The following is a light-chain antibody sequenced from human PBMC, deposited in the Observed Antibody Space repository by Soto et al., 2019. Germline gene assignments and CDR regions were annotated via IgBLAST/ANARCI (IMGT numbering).Light chain of an antibody. CDR3: QQYGDSPIYT. V-gene: IGKV3-20*01. CDR2: GAS. Sequence: EIVLTQSPGTLSLSPGERATLSCRASQSVSNNYLAWYQQRPGQAPRLLIYGASNRATGVPDRFSGTGSGTDFTLTISRLELEDFALYSCQQYGDSPIYTFVQGTKLEIK. CDR1: QSVSNNY. J-gene: IGKJ2*01.